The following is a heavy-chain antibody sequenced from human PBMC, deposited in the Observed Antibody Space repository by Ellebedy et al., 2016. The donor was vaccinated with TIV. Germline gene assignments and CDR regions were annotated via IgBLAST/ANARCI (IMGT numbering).Heavy chain of an antibody. CDR3: ARDRGSEYSSSWYPGDY. V-gene: IGHV1-18*01. CDR1: GYTFTNYG. Sequence: AASVKVSCKASGYTFTNYGISWVRQAPGQGLEWMGWISAYNGNTNYAQKLQGRITKTTDTSTSSAYMALTSLRSDDTAVYYCARDRGSEYSSSWYPGDYWGQGTLVTVSS. CDR2: ISAYNGNT. D-gene: IGHD6-13*01. J-gene: IGHJ4*02.